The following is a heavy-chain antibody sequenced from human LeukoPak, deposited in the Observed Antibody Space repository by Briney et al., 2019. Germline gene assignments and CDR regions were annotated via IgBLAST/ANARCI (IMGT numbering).Heavy chain of an antibody. Sequence: GASVKVSCKASGGTFSSYAISWVRQAPGQGLEWMGGIIPIFGTANYAQKFQGRVTITTDESTSTAYMELSSLRSEDTAVYYCARVGLDTAMVTGYWCDPWGRGTLVTVSS. CDR3: ARVGLDTAMVTGYWCDP. J-gene: IGHJ5*02. CDR1: GGTFSSYA. D-gene: IGHD5-18*01. CDR2: IIPIFGTA. V-gene: IGHV1-69*05.